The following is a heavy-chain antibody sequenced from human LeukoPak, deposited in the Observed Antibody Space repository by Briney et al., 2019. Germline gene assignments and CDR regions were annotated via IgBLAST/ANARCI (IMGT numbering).Heavy chain of an antibody. D-gene: IGHD6-19*01. V-gene: IGHV3-21*01. CDR2: IDSSSSYI. J-gene: IGHJ4*02. Sequence: GSLRLSCAASGFTITKKYMDWVRQAPGKGLEWVSFIDSSSSYIYYADSVKGRFTISRDNAKNSLYLQVHSLRAEDTAVYYCARDPIRYSSGPTFSDYWGQGTLVTVSS. CDR3: ARDPIRYSSGPTFSDY. CDR1: GFTITKKY.